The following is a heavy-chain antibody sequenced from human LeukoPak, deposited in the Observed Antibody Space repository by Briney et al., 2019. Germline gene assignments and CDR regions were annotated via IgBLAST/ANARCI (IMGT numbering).Heavy chain of an antibody. CDR3: ARAAYSSTWYSRYFDL. CDR2: IGTAGEI. D-gene: IGHD6-13*01. CDR1: GFTFSSYD. Sequence: VQPGRSLRLSCAASGFTFSSYDIHWVRQATGKGLEWVSGIGTAGEIYYPGSVKGRFTISRENAKNSLYLQMNSLRAGDTAVYYCARAAYSSTWYSRYFDLWGRGTLVAVSS. J-gene: IGHJ2*01. V-gene: IGHV3-13*01.